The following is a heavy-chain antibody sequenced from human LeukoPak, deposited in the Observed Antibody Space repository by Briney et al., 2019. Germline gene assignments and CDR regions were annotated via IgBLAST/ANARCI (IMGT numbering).Heavy chain of an antibody. Sequence: GGSLRLSCAASGFTFSIYWMSWVRQAPGKGLEWVANVKQDGSEKFYVDSVKGRFTISRDNAKNSLYLQMNSLGAEDTAVYYCARSRRPKDILTGYYPVNAYYFDYWGQGTLVTVSS. D-gene: IGHD3-9*01. CDR3: ARSRRPKDILTGYYPVNAYYFDY. CDR1: GFTFSIYW. CDR2: VKQDGSEK. V-gene: IGHV3-7*01. J-gene: IGHJ4*02.